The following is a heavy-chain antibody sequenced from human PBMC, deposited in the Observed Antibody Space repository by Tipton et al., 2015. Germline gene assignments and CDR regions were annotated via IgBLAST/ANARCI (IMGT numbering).Heavy chain of an antibody. CDR1: GFTFSGSW. Sequence: SLRLSCVASGFTFSGSWMHWVRQAPGKGLVWVSHLNSDGSTTDYADSVKGRFTISRDNAKNTLYLQMNSLRAEDTAVYYCARVNSSSSETPSYYFDYWGQGTLVTVSS. CDR2: LNSDGSTT. V-gene: IGHV3-74*01. J-gene: IGHJ4*02. D-gene: IGHD6-6*01. CDR3: ARVNSSSSETPSYYFDY.